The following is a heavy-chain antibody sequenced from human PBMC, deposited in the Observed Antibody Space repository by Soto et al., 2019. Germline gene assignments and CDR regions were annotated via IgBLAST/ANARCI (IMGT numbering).Heavy chain of an antibody. Sequence: EVQLVESGGGLIQPGGSLRLSCAVSGFTVSNNYMSWVRQAPGKGLEGVSVIYSGGYTAYGDSVKGRFTISRDNSKNTPYLQMKTLGPGGPAVYYGGTHPGGGGYWGQGTLVTVSS. CDR2: IYSGGYT. D-gene: IGHD3-10*01. CDR3: GTHPGGGGY. J-gene: IGHJ4*02. V-gene: IGHV3-53*01. CDR1: GFTVSNNY.